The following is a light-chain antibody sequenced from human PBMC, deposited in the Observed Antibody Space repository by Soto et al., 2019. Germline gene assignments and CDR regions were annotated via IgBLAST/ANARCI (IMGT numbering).Light chain of an antibody. CDR1: QTVRNNY. CDR2: DAS. V-gene: IGKV3-11*01. J-gene: IGKJ5*01. CDR3: QQRSDWPS. Sequence: IVLTQSPGTLSLSPGERATLSCRASQTVRNNYLAWYQQKPGQAPRLLIYDASYRATGIPARFSGSGSGTDFTLTISSLEPEDFAVYYCQQRSDWPSFGQGTRLEIK.